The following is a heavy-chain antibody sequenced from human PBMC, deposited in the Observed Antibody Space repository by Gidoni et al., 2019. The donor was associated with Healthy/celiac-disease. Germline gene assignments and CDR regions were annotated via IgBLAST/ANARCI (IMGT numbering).Heavy chain of an antibody. CDR2: ISAYNGNT. Sequence: QVQLVQSGAEVKTPGASVKFSCKASVYTFTSYGISGVRQAPGQGLEWMGWISAYNGNTNYAQKLQGRVTMTTDTSASTAYMELRSLRSDDTAVYYCARDGSSWRTYAYFDYWGQGTLVTVSS. D-gene: IGHD6-13*01. CDR3: ARDGSSWRTYAYFDY. V-gene: IGHV1-18*01. CDR1: VYTFTSYG. J-gene: IGHJ4*02.